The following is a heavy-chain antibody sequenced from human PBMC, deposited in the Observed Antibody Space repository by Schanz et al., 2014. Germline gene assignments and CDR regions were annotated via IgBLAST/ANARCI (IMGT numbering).Heavy chain of an antibody. Sequence: QVQLVQSGAELRKPGTSVKVSCKASGYTFTRSGISWVRQAPGQGLEWMGRIIPILGIANYAQKFQGRVTITADRSTSTAYMELSSLRSEDTAVYYCARGYGDSPTDFWGQGTLVTVSS. CDR2: IIPILGIA. CDR3: ARGYGDSPTDF. D-gene: IGHD4-17*01. J-gene: IGHJ4*02. V-gene: IGHV1-69*09. CDR1: GYTFTRSG.